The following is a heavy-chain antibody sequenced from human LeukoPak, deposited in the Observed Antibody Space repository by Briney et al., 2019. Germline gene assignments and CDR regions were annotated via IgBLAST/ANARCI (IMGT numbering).Heavy chain of an antibody. CDR1: GFSFSDFC. J-gene: IGHJ4*02. D-gene: IGHD6-19*01. CDR2: INHPGTEK. CDR3: TRDWLDASLDY. Sequence: PGGSLRLSCAASGFSFSDFCMSWVRQAPGKGLKWVAFINHPGTEKYYVDSVEGRFTISRDNAKNSLYLQMNSLRAEDTAIYYCTRDWLDASLDYWGQGVLVTVSS. V-gene: IGHV3-7*01.